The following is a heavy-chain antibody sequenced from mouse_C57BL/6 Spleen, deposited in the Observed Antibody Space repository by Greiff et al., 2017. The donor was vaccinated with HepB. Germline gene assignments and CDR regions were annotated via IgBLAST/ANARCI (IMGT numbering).Heavy chain of an antibody. CDR2: ISNGGGST. V-gene: IGHV5-12*01. J-gene: IGHJ1*01. Sequence: DVKLVESGGGLVQPGGSLKLSCAASGFTFSDYYMYWVRQTPEKRLGWVAYISNGGGSTYYPDTVKGRFTSSRDNAKHTLHLQMTHLQSEDTAMYYCARHYRIYGSSYVYFDVWGAGTTVTVSS. CDR3: ARHYRIYGSSYVYFDV. CDR1: GFTFSDYY. D-gene: IGHD1-1*01.